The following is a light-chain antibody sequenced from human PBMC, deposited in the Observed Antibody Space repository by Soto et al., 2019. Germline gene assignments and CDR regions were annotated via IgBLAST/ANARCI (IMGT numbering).Light chain of an antibody. CDR1: QSVSSY. J-gene: IGKJ5*01. CDR3: QQRSNWPPVT. Sequence: IVLTQSPATLSLSPGERATLSCRASQSVSSYLAWYQQKPGQAPRLLIYDASNRATGIPARFSGSGSGTYFTITISSLEPENFAVYYCQQRSNWPPVTFGQGTRLEIK. CDR2: DAS. V-gene: IGKV3-11*01.